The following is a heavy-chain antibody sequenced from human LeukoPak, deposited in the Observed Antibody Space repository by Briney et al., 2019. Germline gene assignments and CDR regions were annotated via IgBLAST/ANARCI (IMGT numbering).Heavy chain of an antibody. CDR3: ARARNDYGDYVFDY. D-gene: IGHD4-17*01. CDR2: ISWNSGSI. V-gene: IGHV3-9*01. Sequence: GGSLRLSCAASGFTFDDYAMHWVRQAPGKGLEWVSGISWNSGSIGYADSVKGRFTISRDNAKNSLYLQMNSLRAEETAVYYCARARNDYGDYVFDYWGQGTLVTVSS. CDR1: GFTFDDYA. J-gene: IGHJ4*02.